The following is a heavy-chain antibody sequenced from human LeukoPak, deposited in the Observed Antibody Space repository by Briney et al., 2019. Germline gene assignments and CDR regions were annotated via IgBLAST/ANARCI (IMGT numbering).Heavy chain of an antibody. CDR3: ARDRSSSGSYYFDF. V-gene: IGHV3-53*01. Sequence: GGSLRLSCAASGFSVSSNYMSCVRQAPGKGLECVSVIYSGGSTHYADSVKGRFTISRDNSKNTLFLQMNSLRAEDTAVYYCARDRSSSGSYYFDFWGQGTLVTVSS. CDR2: IYSGGST. J-gene: IGHJ4*02. D-gene: IGHD6-19*01. CDR1: GFSVSSNY.